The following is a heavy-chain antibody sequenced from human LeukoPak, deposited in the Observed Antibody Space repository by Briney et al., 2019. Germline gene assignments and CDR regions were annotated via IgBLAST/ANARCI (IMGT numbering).Heavy chain of an antibody. V-gene: IGHV1-58*02. CDR1: GFTFTSSA. Sequence: GASVKVSCKASGFTFTSSAMQSVRQARGQRLEWIGWIVVGSGNTNYAQKFQERVTITRDMSTSTAYMELSSLRSEDTAVYYCAARGTWRVDDYWGQGTLVTVSS. CDR2: IVVGSGNT. CDR3: AARGTWRVDDY. J-gene: IGHJ4*02. D-gene: IGHD1-7*01.